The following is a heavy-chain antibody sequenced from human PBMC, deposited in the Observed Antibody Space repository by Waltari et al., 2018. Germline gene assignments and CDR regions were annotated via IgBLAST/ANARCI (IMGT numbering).Heavy chain of an antibody. V-gene: IGHV4-4*07. CDR3: ARDEYAFKSNWFDP. J-gene: IGHJ5*02. D-gene: IGHD2-2*01. CDR1: GGSISGFH. CDR2: IYSSGKT. Sequence: QLQESGPGQVQPSETLSLTCTVSGGSISGFHWSWIRRPAGRGLEWIGRIYSSGKTNYNPSLKSRVTLSVDTSTNQLSLTLTSVTAADTAVYYCARDEYAFKSNWFDPWGQGTLVIVSS.